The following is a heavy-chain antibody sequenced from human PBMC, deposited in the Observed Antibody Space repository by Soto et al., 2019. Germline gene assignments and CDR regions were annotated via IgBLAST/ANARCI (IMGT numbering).Heavy chain of an antibody. Sequence: SETLSLTCTVSGGSISGYYWSWIRQPPGKGLEWIGYIYYSGSTNYNPSLKSRVTISVDTSKNQFSLKLSSVTAADTAVYYCARQRGYSGYGTLFDIWGQGTMVTVSS. CDR3: ARQRGYSGYGTLFDI. CDR2: IYYSGST. J-gene: IGHJ3*02. CDR1: GGSISGYY. D-gene: IGHD5-12*01. V-gene: IGHV4-59*08.